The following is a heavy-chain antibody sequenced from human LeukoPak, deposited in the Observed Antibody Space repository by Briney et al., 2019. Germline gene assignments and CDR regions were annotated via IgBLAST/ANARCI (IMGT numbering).Heavy chain of an antibody. D-gene: IGHD6-13*01. V-gene: IGHV5-51*01. Sequence: GESLKISCEASGYSFTNFWVAWVRQMPGKGLEWMGSIYPGDSDTRYSPSFQGQVTISADKSISTAYLQWSSLKASDTAMYYCARLLRNIAAAVYYFDYWGQGTLVTVSS. CDR3: ARLLRNIAAAVYYFDY. CDR2: IYPGDSDT. J-gene: IGHJ4*02. CDR1: GYSFTNFW.